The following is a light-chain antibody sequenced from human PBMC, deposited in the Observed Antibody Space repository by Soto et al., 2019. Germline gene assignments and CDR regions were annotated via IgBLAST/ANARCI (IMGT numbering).Light chain of an antibody. V-gene: IGLV2-14*01. Sequence: QSALTQPASVSGSPGQPITISCTGTSSDVGSFDSVSWYQHNPGKAPKLMIYDVSNRPSGVSSPFSGSKSGNTAPFSISGLQNEDVANYYCSSFTTSSTLVFGTGTKVTVL. J-gene: IGLJ1*01. CDR3: SSFTTSSTLV. CDR2: DVS. CDR1: SSDVGSFDS.